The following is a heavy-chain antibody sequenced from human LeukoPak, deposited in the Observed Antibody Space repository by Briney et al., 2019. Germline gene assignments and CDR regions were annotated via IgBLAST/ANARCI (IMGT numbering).Heavy chain of an antibody. D-gene: IGHD6-13*01. J-gene: IGHJ4*02. CDR3: ARVSSSWHYFDY. CDR2: ISSSSSYI. V-gene: IGHV3-21*01. CDR1: GFTFSSYT. Sequence: YPGGSLTLSCAASGFTFSSYTMTWVRQAPGKGLEWVSSISSSSSYIYYADSVKGRFTISRHNAKNSLYLQMNSLRVEDTAVYYCARVSSSWHYFDYWGQGTLVTVSS.